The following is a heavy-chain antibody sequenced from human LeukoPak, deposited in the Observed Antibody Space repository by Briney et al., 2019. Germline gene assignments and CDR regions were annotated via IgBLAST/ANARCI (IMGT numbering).Heavy chain of an antibody. Sequence: SETLSLTCAVYGGSFSGYYWSWIRQPPGKGLEWIGEINHSGSTSYNPSLKSRVTISVDTSKNQFSLKLSSVTAADTAVYYCARGRKREDIVVVPAAISPVFDYWGQGTLVTVSS. J-gene: IGHJ4*02. CDR2: INHSGST. D-gene: IGHD2-2*02. CDR3: ARGRKREDIVVVPAAISPVFDY. CDR1: GGSFSGYY. V-gene: IGHV4-34*01.